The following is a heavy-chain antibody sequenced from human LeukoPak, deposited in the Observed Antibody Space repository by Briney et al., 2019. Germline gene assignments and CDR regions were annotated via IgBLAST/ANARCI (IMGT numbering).Heavy chain of an antibody. J-gene: IGHJ3*02. CDR1: GYTFTGYY. V-gene: IGHV1-2*02. Sequence: ASVKVSCKASGYTFTGYYMHWVRQAPGQRLEWMGWINPNSGGTNYAQKFQGRVTMTRDTSISTAYMELSRLRSDDTAVYYCARDVSSSWYLNAFDIWGQGTMVTVSS. CDR2: INPNSGGT. CDR3: ARDVSSSWYLNAFDI. D-gene: IGHD6-13*01.